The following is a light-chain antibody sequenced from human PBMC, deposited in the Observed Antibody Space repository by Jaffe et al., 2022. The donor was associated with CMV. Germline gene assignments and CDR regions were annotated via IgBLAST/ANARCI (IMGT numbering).Light chain of an antibody. CDR3: QQANSFPVT. CDR1: QDISNF. Sequence: DIQMTQSPSSVSASVGDRVTITCRASQDISNFLVWYQQKPGEAPKLLIYSASSLQSGVPSRFSGSGSRTDFSLTISSLQPEDFATYFCQQANSFPVTFGQGTKVEIK. CDR2: SAS. V-gene: IGKV1-12*01. J-gene: IGKJ1*01.